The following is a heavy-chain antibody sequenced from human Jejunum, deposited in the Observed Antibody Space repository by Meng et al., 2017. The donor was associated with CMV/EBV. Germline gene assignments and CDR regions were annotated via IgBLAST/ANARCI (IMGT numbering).Heavy chain of an antibody. Sequence: SGFTASGQGMDWFGQDQGKGMGWVAGNRIKADGTTTEDAASGTGRFIMSRDDSENSLFLQMNNRKTEDAAVYDCARDSMKGGGFDYWGQGTLVTVSS. V-gene: IGHV3-72*01. CDR1: GFTASGQG. CDR2: NRIKADGTTT. CDR3: ARDSMKGGGFDY. D-gene: IGHD3-10*01. J-gene: IGHJ4*01.